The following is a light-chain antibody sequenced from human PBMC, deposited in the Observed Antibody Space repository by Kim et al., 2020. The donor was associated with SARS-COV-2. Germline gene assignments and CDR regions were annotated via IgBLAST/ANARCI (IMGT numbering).Light chain of an antibody. V-gene: IGKV3-20*01. CDR2: GAS. J-gene: IGKJ1*01. CDR1: QSVSISY. CDR3: QQYGGSSWT. Sequence: PVERATPSCRASQSVSISYLAWYQQKPGQAPRLVIYGASSMATGIPDRFSGSGSGTDFTLTISRLEPEDFAVYYCQQYGGSSWTFGQGTKVDIK.